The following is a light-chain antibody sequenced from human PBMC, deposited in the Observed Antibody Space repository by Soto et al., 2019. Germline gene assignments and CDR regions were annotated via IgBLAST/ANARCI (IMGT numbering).Light chain of an antibody. CDR2: DAS. CDR1: QSISRF. Sequence: DIQMTQSPSTLSASVGDRVIITCRASQSISRFLAWYQQRPGKAPKLLIYDASSLESGVPSRFSGSGSGAEFTLTISSLQADDLATYYCQQYYTYVYTFGQGTKLEIK. CDR3: QQYYTYVYT. V-gene: IGKV1-5*01. J-gene: IGKJ2*01.